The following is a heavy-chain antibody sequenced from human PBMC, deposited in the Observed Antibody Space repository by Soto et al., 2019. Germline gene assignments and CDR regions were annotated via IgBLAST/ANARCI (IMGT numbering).Heavy chain of an antibody. D-gene: IGHD4-17*01. V-gene: IGHV5-51*01. J-gene: IGHJ4*02. CDR2: IYPGDSDT. CDR1: GYSFTSYW. Sequence: PGESLKISCKGSGYSFTSYWIGWVRQMPGKGLEWMGIIYPGDSDTRYSPSFQGQVTISADKSISTAYLQWSSLKASDTAMYYCARLPIAGDYLLYYFDHWGQGTLVTVSS. CDR3: ARLPIAGDYLLYYFDH.